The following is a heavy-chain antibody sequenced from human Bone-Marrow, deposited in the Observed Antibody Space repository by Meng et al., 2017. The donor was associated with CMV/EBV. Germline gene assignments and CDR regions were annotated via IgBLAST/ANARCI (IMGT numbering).Heavy chain of an antibody. Sequence: GEALKISWASSGFTFSDHYMDWVRQAPGKGLEGVGRMRKKADSYTTQYAASVKGRFGISRDDSKNALYLQMSSLQTEDTAVYYCAKMSYVINDVWRPLDFWGQGTLVTVSS. J-gene: IGHJ4*02. CDR3: AKMSYVINDVWRPLDF. CDR2: MRKKADSYTT. D-gene: IGHD2-8*01. V-gene: IGHV3-72*01. CDR1: GFTFSDHY.